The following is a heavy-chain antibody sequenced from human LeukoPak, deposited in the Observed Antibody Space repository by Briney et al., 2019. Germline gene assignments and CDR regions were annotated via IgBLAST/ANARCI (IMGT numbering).Heavy chain of an antibody. CDR1: GGSISSRNYY. V-gene: IGHV4-39*01. Sequence: PSETLSLTCTVSGGSISSRNYYWGWIRQPPGKGLEWIGSMYHTGNIYHNPSLESRASISMDTSKNQFSVRLSSVTATDTAVYYCARHLYYYGSGSRYFDYWGQGTLVTVSS. J-gene: IGHJ4*02. CDR2: MYHTGNI. CDR3: ARHLYYYGSGSRYFDY. D-gene: IGHD3-10*01.